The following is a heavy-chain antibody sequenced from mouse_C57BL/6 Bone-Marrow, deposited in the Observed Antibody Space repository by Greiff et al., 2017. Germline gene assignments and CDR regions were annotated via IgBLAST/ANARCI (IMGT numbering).Heavy chain of an antibody. Sequence: EVMLVESGGGLVKPGGSLKLSCAASGFTFSSYAMSWVRQTPEKRLEWVATISDGGSYTYYPDNVKGRFTISRDTAKNNLYLQMSHLKSEDTAMYYCARPDYSFYAMDYWGQGTSVTVSS. J-gene: IGHJ4*01. CDR1: GFTFSSYA. V-gene: IGHV5-4*03. D-gene: IGHD2-12*01. CDR3: ARPDYSFYAMDY. CDR2: ISDGGSYT.